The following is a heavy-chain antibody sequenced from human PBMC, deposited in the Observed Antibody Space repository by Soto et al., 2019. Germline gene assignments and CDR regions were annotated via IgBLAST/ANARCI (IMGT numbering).Heavy chain of an antibody. CDR1: GYSFTSYW. Sequence: EVQLVQSGAEVKKPGESLKISCKGSGYSFTSYWIGWVRQMPGKGLEWMGIIYPGDSDTRYSPSFQGQVTISADKSISTAYLQWSSLKASDTAMYYCARQRTRGREYFDWLLSPHYYYYGMDVWGQGTTVTVSS. V-gene: IGHV5-51*01. D-gene: IGHD3-9*01. J-gene: IGHJ6*02. CDR3: ARQRTRGREYFDWLLSPHYYYYGMDV. CDR2: IYPGDSDT.